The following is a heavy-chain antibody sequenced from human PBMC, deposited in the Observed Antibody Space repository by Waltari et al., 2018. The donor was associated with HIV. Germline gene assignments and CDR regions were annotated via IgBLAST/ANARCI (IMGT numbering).Heavy chain of an antibody. CDR2: ISSDGTTT. CDR1: GYTFSSSR. Sequence: EVPLVESGGGLLKPWRSLPYSCAHAGYTFSSSRMHWVRQAPGKGLVWVSRISSDGTTTSYADSVKGRFTISRDNAKNTLYLQMNSLRAEDTAVYYCTRDLARYNWNDIPLDYWGQGALVTVSS. V-gene: IGHV3-74*01. CDR3: TRDLARYNWNDIPLDY. J-gene: IGHJ4*02. D-gene: IGHD1-20*01.